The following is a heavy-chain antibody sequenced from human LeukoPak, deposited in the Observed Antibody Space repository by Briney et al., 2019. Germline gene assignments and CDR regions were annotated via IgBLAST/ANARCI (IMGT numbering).Heavy chain of an antibody. D-gene: IGHD6-19*01. Sequence: SETLSLTCAVYGGSFSGYYWSWIRQPPGKGLEWIGEINHSGSTNYNPSLKSRVTISVDTSKNQFSLKLSSVTAADTAVYYCARGRRGGWHLGAFDIWGQGTMVTVPS. V-gene: IGHV4-34*01. CDR2: INHSGST. CDR3: ARGRRGGWHLGAFDI. CDR1: GGSFSGYY. J-gene: IGHJ3*02.